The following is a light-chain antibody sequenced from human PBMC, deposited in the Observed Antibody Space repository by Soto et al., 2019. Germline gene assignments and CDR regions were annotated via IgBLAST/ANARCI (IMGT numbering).Light chain of an antibody. CDR1: QSISSW. CDR2: KAS. J-gene: IGKJ3*01. Sequence: DIQMTQSPSTLSASVGDRVTITCRASQSISSWLAWYQQKPGKAPKLLIYKASSLESGVPSRFSGSGSGTEFPLTISSLQPDDFATYYCQQYNRYPFTFGPGTKVDIK. CDR3: QQYNRYPFT. V-gene: IGKV1-5*03.